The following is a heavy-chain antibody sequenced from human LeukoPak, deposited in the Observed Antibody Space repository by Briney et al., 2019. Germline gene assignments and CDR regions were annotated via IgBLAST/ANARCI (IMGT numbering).Heavy chain of an antibody. V-gene: IGHV1-2*02. CDR2: INPNSGGT. CDR3: ARDAYSSSLYYYYYYYMDV. J-gene: IGHJ6*03. CDR1: GYTFTCYY. D-gene: IGHD6-13*01. Sequence: ASVKVSCKASGYTFTCYYMHWVRQAPGQGREWMRWINPNSGGTNYAQKFQGRVTMTRDTSISTAYMELSRLRSDDTAVYYCARDAYSSSLYYYYYYYMDVWGKGTTVTISS.